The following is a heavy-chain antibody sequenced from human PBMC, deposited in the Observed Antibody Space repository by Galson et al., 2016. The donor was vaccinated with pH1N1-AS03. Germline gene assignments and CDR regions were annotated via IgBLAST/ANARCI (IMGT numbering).Heavy chain of an antibody. V-gene: IGHV5-51*01. D-gene: IGHD2-8*01. CDR1: RDSFTNHW. J-gene: IGHJ4*02. Sequence: QPGAEVKKPGESLKISCKGSRDSFTNHWIAWVRQMTGKGLEWMAINYPLDSDIRYSPSFQGQVTISADMSISTAYLEWSSLKASDTAIYYCARHMGNSWHDGLDFWGPGTLVTVSS. CDR2: NYPLDSDI. CDR3: ARHMGNSWHDGLDF.